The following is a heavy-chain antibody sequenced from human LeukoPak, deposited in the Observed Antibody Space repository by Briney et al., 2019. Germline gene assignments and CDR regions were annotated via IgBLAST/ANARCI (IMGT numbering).Heavy chain of an antibody. CDR1: GFTFSGSA. D-gene: IGHD3-10*01. Sequence: GGSLSLSCAASGFTFSGSALHWVRQASGKGREWVGRIRSTANGYATAYAASVKGRFTISRDDSKNTAYLQMDSLKTEDTAVYYCTGNYYGSGSYADFDYWGQGTLVTVSS. CDR3: TGNYYGSGSYADFDY. J-gene: IGHJ4*02. V-gene: IGHV3-73*01. CDR2: IRSTANGYAT.